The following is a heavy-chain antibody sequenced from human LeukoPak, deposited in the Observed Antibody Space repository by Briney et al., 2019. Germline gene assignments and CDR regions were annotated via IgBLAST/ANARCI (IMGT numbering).Heavy chain of an antibody. D-gene: IGHD5-18*01. CDR1: GFTFSGYG. V-gene: IGHV3-30*19. Sequence: GGSLRLSCEASGFTFSGYGFHWVCQAPRKGKERVAVISYDGSNKYYADSVKGRFTISRDNSKNTLYLQMNSLRAEDTAVYYCARVNLAGAAMVKEAFDYWGQGTLVTVSS. CDR2: ISYDGSNK. J-gene: IGHJ4*02. CDR3: ARVNLAGAAMVKEAFDY.